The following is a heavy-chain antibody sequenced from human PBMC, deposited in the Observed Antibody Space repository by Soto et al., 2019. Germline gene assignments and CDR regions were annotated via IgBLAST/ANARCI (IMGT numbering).Heavy chain of an antibody. Sequence: QVQLVQSGAEVKKPWASVKVSFKPSGYSFTSYGISWVRQAPGQGLEWMGWINAYNGNTNYAQKLQGRVTMTTDTSTSTAYMELRSLRSDDTAVFYCARDPVAGTYFDYWGQGTLVTVSS. CDR3: ARDPVAGTYFDY. CDR1: GYSFTSYG. D-gene: IGHD6-19*01. CDR2: INAYNGNT. J-gene: IGHJ4*02. V-gene: IGHV1-18*01.